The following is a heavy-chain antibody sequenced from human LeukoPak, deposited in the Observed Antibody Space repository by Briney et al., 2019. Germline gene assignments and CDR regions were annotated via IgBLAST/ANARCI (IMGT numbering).Heavy chain of an antibody. J-gene: IGHJ4*02. V-gene: IGHV4-61*02. Sequence: SETQSLTCTVSGGSISSGSYYWSWIRQPAGKGLEWIGRIYTSGSTNYNPSLKSRVTISVDTSKNQFSLKLSSVTAADTAVYYCAGEIIVDYWGQGTLVTVSS. CDR3: AGEIIVDY. CDR1: GGSISSGSYY. CDR2: IYTSGST.